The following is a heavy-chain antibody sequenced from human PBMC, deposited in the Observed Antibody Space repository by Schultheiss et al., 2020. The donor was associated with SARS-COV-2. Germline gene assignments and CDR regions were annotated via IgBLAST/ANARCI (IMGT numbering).Heavy chain of an antibody. CDR3: ARAPQDFWSGPPAHY. J-gene: IGHJ4*02. CDR2: ISAYNGNT. Sequence: ASVKVSCKASGYTFTSYGISWVRQAPGQGLEWMGWISAYNGNTNYAQKLQGRVTMTTDTSTSTAYMELRSLRSDDTAVYYCARAPQDFWSGPPAHYWGQGTLVT. V-gene: IGHV1-18*01. D-gene: IGHD3-3*01. CDR1: GYTFTSYG.